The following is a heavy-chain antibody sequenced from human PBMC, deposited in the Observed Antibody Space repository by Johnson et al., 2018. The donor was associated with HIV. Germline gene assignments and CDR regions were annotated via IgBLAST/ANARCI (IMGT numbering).Heavy chain of an antibody. CDR3: ARDRGRGGYSDGRGDAFEI. J-gene: IGHJ3*02. V-gene: IGHV3-9*01. CDR1: GFTFDDYA. D-gene: IGHD5-18*01. CDR2: ISWNSGSI. Sequence: VQLVESGGGLVQPGRSLRLSCAASGFTFDDYAMHWVRQAPGKGLEWVSGISWNSGSIGYADSVKGRFTISSDNAKNSLYLQMNSMSAEDTAVYYCARDRGRGGYSDGRGDAFEIWGQGTMVPVSS.